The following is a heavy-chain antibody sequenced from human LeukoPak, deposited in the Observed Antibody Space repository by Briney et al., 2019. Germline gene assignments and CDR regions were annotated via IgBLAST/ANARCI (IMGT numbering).Heavy chain of an antibody. CDR3: ARPIAVAGSAP. Sequence: PSETLSLTCTVSGGSISSYYWSWIRQPPGKGLEWIGEINHSGSTNYNPSLKSRVTISVDTSKNQFSLKLSSVTAADTAVYYCARPIAVAGSAPWGQGTLVTVSS. V-gene: IGHV4-34*01. D-gene: IGHD6-19*01. J-gene: IGHJ5*02. CDR2: INHSGST. CDR1: GGSISSYY.